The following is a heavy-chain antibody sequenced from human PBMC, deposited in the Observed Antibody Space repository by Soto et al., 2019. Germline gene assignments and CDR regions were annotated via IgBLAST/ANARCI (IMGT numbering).Heavy chain of an antibody. CDR1: GFTLSGYY. J-gene: IGHJ4*02. D-gene: IGHD3-10*01. Sequence: PVGSLRLSCAASGFTLSGYYMTWMRQTPGKGLEWVSFIGKTGSDIHYADSVEGRFTISRDNAKNSLYLQMNSLRAEDTAVYYCAREIRNRLPYGPVDYWGQGTLVTVSS. CDR3: AREIRNRLPYGPVDY. V-gene: IGHV3-11*01. CDR2: IGKTGSDI.